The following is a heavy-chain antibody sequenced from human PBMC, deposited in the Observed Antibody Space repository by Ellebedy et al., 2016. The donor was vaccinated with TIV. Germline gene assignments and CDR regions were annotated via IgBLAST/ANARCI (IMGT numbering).Heavy chain of an antibody. J-gene: IGHJ4*02. CDR3: AKAGTSNYAYCDY. CDR2: IDPRPGST. Sequence: ASVKISCKASGYTFTKYYIHWVRQAPGQGLEWMGVIDPRPGSTTSAQKLQGRFTMTTDTSTNTAFMELMNLRSDDTALYYCAKAGTSNYAYCDYWGQGTLLTVSS. D-gene: IGHD1/OR15-1a*01. CDR1: GYTFTKYY. V-gene: IGHV1-46*04.